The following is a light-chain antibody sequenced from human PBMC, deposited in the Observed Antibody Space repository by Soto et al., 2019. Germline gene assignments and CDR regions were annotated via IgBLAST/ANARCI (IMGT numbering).Light chain of an antibody. CDR2: ENN. Sequence: QSVLTQPPSVSAAPGQKVTISCSGSSSNIGNNYVSWYQQLPGTAPKLLIYENNKRPSGIPDRFSGSKSGTSATLGITGLQTGDEADYYCGTWDSSLSAGQEVFGGGTKLTVL. CDR1: SSNIGNNY. V-gene: IGLV1-51*02. J-gene: IGLJ3*02. CDR3: GTWDSSLSAGQEV.